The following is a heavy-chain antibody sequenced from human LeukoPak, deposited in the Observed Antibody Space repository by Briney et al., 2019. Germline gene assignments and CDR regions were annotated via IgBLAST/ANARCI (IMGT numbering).Heavy chain of an antibody. Sequence: GGSLRLSCAASGFTFSSYAMSWVRQAPGKGLKWVSAISGSGGSTYYADSVKGRFTISRDNSKNTLYLQMNSLRAEDTAVYYCAKDLRRYFDWLLFDYWGQGTLVTVSS. J-gene: IGHJ4*02. CDR1: GFTFSSYA. CDR3: AKDLRRYFDWLLFDY. CDR2: ISGSGGST. D-gene: IGHD3-9*01. V-gene: IGHV3-23*01.